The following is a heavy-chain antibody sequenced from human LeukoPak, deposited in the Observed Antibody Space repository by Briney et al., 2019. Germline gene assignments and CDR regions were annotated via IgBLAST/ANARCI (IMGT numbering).Heavy chain of an antibody. CDR2: IRSKANSYAT. J-gene: IGHJ4*02. V-gene: IGHV3-73*01. CDR3: TRLTGYSYGY. CDR1: GFTFSGSA. Sequence: GGSLRLSCAASGFTFSGSAMHWVRQASGKGLEWVGRIRSKANSYATAYAASVKGRSTISRDDSKNTAYLQMNSLKTEDTAVYYCTRLTGYSYGYWGQGTLVTVSS. D-gene: IGHD5-18*01.